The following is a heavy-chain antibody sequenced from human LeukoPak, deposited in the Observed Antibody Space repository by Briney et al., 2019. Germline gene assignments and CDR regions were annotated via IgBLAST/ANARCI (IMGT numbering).Heavy chain of an antibody. D-gene: IGHD6-13*01. Sequence: GGSLRLSCAASGFTFSDYYMSWIRQAPGKGLEWVSYISSSGSTIYYADSVKGRFTISRDNAKNSLYLQMNSLRAEDTAVYYCAKLKSGPNEGFIAAAGPSKSQDYFDYWGQGTLVTVSS. J-gene: IGHJ4*02. CDR2: ISSSGSTI. V-gene: IGHV3-11*04. CDR1: GFTFSDYY. CDR3: AKLKSGPNEGFIAAAGPSKSQDYFDY.